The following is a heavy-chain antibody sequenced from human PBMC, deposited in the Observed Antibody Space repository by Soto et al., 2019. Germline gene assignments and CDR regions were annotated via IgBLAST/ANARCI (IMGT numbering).Heavy chain of an antibody. CDR1: GYSISSSNW. J-gene: IGHJ4*02. V-gene: IGHV4-28*01. D-gene: IGHD1-26*01. CDR2: IYYSGTT. Sequence: QVQLQESGPGLVKPSDTLSLTCAVSGYSISSSNWWGWIRQPPGKGLEWIGYIYYSGTTYYNPSLKSRVTMSVDTSNNHVSLKLTSVTAVDTAVYYCARREIQGPIDYWGQGTLVTVS. CDR3: ARREIQGPIDY.